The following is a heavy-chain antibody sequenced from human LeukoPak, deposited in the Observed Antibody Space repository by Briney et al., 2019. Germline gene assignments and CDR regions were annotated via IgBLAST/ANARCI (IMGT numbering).Heavy chain of an antibody. CDR3: ARGVYYYDSSGYYLDY. J-gene: IGHJ4*02. CDR2: IYHSGRT. Sequence: PSETLSLTCTVSGYSISSGYYWGWIRQPPGKGLEWIGSIYHSGRTFYNPSLKSRVTISVDTSKNQFSLKLSSVTAADTAVYYCARGVYYYDSSGYYLDYWGQGTLVTVSS. D-gene: IGHD3-22*01. V-gene: IGHV4-38-2*02. CDR1: GYSISSGYY.